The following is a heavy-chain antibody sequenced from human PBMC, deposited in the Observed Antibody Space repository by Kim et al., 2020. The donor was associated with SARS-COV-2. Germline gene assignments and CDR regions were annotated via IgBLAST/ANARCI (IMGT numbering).Heavy chain of an antibody. CDR2: IIPIFGTA. Sequence: SVKVSCKASGGTFSSYAISWVRQAPGQGLEWMGGIIPIFGTANYAQKFQGRVTITADESTSTAYMELSSLRSEDTAVYYCARDRRGYDPDYSLEHYYYYYGMDVWGQGTTVTVSS. J-gene: IGHJ6*02. CDR3: ARDRRGYDPDYSLEHYYYYYGMDV. D-gene: IGHD5-12*01. V-gene: IGHV1-69*13. CDR1: GGTFSSYA.